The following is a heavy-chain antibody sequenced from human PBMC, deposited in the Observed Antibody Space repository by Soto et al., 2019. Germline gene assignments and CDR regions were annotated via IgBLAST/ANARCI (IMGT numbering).Heavy chain of an antibody. CDR3: ARSRNRYIIDS. CDR1: GFSLTTNGVN. CDR2: IYWDDDK. J-gene: IGHJ4*02. D-gene: IGHD1-26*01. V-gene: IGHV2-5*02. Sequence: QITLKESGPTLVKPTQTLTLTCTFSGFSLTTNGVNVGWIRQPPGKALEWLALIYWDDDKRYSPSLKHRNRRTITKTTSQHQVGLTLANMHPVDTASQYCARSRNRYIIDSWGQGTLVTVSS.